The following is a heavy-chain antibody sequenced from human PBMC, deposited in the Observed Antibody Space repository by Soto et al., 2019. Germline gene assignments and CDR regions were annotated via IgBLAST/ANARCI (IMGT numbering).Heavy chain of an antibody. Sequence: ASVKVSCKASGYTFTDYYMHWVRQAPGQGLEWMGWLNPNRGGTKYAQKFQGWVTMTRYTSISTAYMELSRLRSDDTAVYYCARSFGASDAFDIWGQGTMVTVSS. CDR3: ARSFGASDAFDI. J-gene: IGHJ3*02. CDR1: GYTFTDYY. V-gene: IGHV1-2*04. CDR2: LNPNRGGT. D-gene: IGHD3-3*01.